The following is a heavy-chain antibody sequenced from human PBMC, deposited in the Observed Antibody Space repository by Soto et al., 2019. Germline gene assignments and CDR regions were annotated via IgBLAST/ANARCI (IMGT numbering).Heavy chain of an antibody. CDR1: GFTFSSYS. D-gene: IGHD2-15*01. J-gene: IGHJ6*02. Sequence: GGSLRLSCAASGFTFSSYSMNWVRQAPGKGLEWVSYISSSSSTIYYADSVKGRFTISRDNAKNSLYLQMNSLRDEDTAVYYCARGYCSGGSCYFVGHYYGMDVWGQGTTVTVS. CDR3: ARGYCSGGSCYFVGHYYGMDV. V-gene: IGHV3-48*02. CDR2: ISSSSSTI.